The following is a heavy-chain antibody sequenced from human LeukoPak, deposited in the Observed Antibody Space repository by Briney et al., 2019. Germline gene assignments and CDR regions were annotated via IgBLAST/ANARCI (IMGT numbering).Heavy chain of an antibody. CDR2: IYHSGST. CDR3: ARVSVTMVRGVILVWFDP. D-gene: IGHD3-10*01. V-gene: IGHV4-38-2*02. Sequence: SETLSLTCTVSGYSISSGYYWGWIRQPPGKGLEWIGSIYHSGSTYYNPSLKSRVTISVDTSKNQFSLKLSSVTAADTAVYYCARVSVTMVRGVILVWFDPWGQGTLVTVSS. CDR1: GYSISSGYY. J-gene: IGHJ5*02.